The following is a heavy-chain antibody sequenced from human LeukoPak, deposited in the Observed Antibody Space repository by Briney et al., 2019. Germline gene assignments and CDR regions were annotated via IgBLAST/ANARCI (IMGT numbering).Heavy chain of an antibody. D-gene: IGHD6-19*01. Sequence: SETLSLTCTVSGGSISSLTYYWGWIRQPPGRGLEWIASIYYSGTTYYSPSLKSRVTISVNGSNNQFSLRLTSVTAADTAVYFCAGYSSGWSSGGGYWGQGTLVTVSS. CDR3: AGYSSGWSSGGGY. V-gene: IGHV4-39*01. J-gene: IGHJ4*02. CDR1: GGSISSLTYY. CDR2: IYYSGTT.